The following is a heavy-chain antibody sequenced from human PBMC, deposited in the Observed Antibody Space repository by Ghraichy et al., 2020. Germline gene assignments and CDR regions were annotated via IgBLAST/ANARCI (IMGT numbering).Heavy chain of an antibody. CDR2: INPSGGST. D-gene: IGHD1-26*01. V-gene: IGHV1-46*01. J-gene: IGHJ6*02. Sequence: ASVKVSCKASGYTFTSYYMHWVRQAPGQGLEWMGIINPSGGSTSYAQKFQGRVTMTRDTSTSTVYMELSSLRSEDTAVYYCARGRALRGGYYYYGMDVWGQGTTVTVSS. CDR1: GYTFTSYY. CDR3: ARGRALRGGYYYYGMDV.